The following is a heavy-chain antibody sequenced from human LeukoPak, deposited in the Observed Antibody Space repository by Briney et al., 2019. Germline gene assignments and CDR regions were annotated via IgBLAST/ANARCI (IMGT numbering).Heavy chain of an antibody. Sequence: SETLSLTCAVSGGSISSGGYSWSWIRQPPGKGLEWIGYIYHSGSTYYNPSLKSRVTISVDRSKNQFSLKLSSVTAADTAVYYCARHAIVGATTGIDYWGQGTLVTVSS. D-gene: IGHD1-26*01. CDR1: GGSISSGGYS. CDR3: ARHAIVGATTGIDY. V-gene: IGHV4-30-2*01. CDR2: IYHSGST. J-gene: IGHJ4*02.